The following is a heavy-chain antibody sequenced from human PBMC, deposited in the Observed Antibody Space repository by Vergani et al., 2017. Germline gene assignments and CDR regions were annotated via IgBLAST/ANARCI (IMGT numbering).Heavy chain of an antibody. Sequence: QVHLRESGPGVVKPSDTLSLTCTVSGGSMSDFYWTWIRQPAGRGLEWIGRIYPNGNGNYNESLRSRLTMSIDTSRSQFSLSLSSVTAADTADYYCARGNCGVNCPKYNWLAPWGRGILVTVSS. CDR2: IYPNGNG. V-gene: IGHV4-4*07. D-gene: IGHD2-21*01. CDR1: GGSMSDFY. CDR3: ARGNCGVNCPKYNWLAP. J-gene: IGHJ5*02.